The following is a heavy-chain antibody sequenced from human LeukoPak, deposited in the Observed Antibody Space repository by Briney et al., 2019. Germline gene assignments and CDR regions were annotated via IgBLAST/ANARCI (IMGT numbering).Heavy chain of an antibody. CDR1: GYSFTGYY. D-gene: IGHD4-11*01. J-gene: IGHJ6*03. CDR2: INPDSGGT. V-gene: IGHV1-2*02. Sequence: GASVKVSCKASGYSFTGYYMHWVRQAPGQGLEWMGWINPDSGGTNYAQKFQGRVTMTRDTSITTAYMELSRLSSDDTALHYCASGYSDYADYYNYYMDVWGKGTTATVSS. CDR3: ASGYSDYADYYNYYMDV.